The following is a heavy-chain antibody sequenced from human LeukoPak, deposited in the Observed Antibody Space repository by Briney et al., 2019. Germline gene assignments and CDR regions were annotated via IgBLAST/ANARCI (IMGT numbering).Heavy chain of an antibody. CDR2: ISSSSSYI. CDR3: ARDYGLRFLEWFGAFDI. CDR1: GFTFSSYS. J-gene: IGHJ3*02. V-gene: IGHV3-21*01. D-gene: IGHD3-3*01. Sequence: GGSLRLSCAASGFTFSSYSMNWVRQAPGKGLEWVSSISSSSSYIYYADSVKCRFTISRDNAKNSLYLQMNSLRAEDTAVYYCARDYGLRFLEWFGAFDIWGQGTMVTVSS.